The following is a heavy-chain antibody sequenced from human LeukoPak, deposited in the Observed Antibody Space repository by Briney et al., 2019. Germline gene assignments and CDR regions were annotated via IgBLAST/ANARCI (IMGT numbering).Heavy chain of an antibody. CDR3: ATQAH. Sequence: GGSLRLSCGGSGFTFDDYAMHWVRQAPGKGLEWVSGISWNSGSIGYADSVKGRFTISRDNAKNSLYLQMNSLRAEDTALYYCATQAHWGQGTPVTVSS. CDR2: ISWNSGSI. J-gene: IGHJ4*02. V-gene: IGHV3-9*01. CDR1: GFTFDDYA.